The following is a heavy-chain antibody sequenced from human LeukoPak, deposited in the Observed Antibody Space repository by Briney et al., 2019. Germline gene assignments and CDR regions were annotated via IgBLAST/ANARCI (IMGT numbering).Heavy chain of an antibody. CDR1: GYTFTGYY. D-gene: IGHD3-3*01. V-gene: IGHV1-2*02. CDR3: ARGAYYDFWSGYFIFARYYFYY. Sequence: ASVKVSCKASGYTFTGYYMHWVRQAPGRGLEWMGWINPNSGGTNYAQKFQGRVTMTRDTSISTAYMELSRLRSDDTAVYYCARGAYYDFWSGYFIFARYYFYYWGQGTLVTVSS. CDR2: INPNSGGT. J-gene: IGHJ4*02.